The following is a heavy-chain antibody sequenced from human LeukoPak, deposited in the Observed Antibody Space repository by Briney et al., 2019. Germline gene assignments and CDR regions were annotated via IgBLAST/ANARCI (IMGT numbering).Heavy chain of an antibody. V-gene: IGHV3-33*01. J-gene: IGHJ4*02. D-gene: IGHD3-16*01. CDR1: GFTFSSYG. CDR2: IWYDGSNK. Sequence: GGSLRLSCAASGFTFSSYGMHWVRQAPGKGLEWVAVIWYDGSNKYYADSVKGRFTISRDNSKNTLYLQMNSLRAEDTAVCYCARDWGMGAHFDYWGQGTLVTVSS. CDR3: ARDWGMGAHFDY.